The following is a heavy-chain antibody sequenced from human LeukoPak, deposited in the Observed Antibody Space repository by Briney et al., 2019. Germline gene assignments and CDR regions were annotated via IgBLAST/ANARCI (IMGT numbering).Heavy chain of an antibody. CDR1: AGFSSSYA. Sequence: SVKVSCKASAGFSSSYAISWVRQAPGQGLEWMGRIIPILGIANYAQKFQGRVTITADKSTSTPYMDLSSLRSEDTAVYYCARDLPPYYFDYWGQGTLVTVSS. CDR3: ARDLPPYYFDY. CDR2: IIPILGIA. V-gene: IGHV1-69*04. J-gene: IGHJ4*02.